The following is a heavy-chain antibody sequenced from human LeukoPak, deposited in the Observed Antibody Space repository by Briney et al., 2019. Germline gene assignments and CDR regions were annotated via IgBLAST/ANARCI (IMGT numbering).Heavy chain of an antibody. J-gene: IGHJ3*02. D-gene: IGHD3-22*01. CDR3: ARTLVIINDAFDI. V-gene: IGHV1-2*02. CDR2: INPNSGDT. CDR1: GYTFTGYY. Sequence: ASVKVSCKTSGYTFTGYYIHWVRQAPGQGLEWMGWINPNSGDTNYAQKFQGRVSMTGDTSISTAYMELSRLRSDDTAVYYYARTLVIINDAFDIWGQGTMVTVSS.